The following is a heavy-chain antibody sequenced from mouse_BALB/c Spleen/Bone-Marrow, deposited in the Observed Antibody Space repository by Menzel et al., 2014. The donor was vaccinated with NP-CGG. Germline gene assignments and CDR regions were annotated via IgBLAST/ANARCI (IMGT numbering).Heavy chain of an antibody. CDR3: ARRDGYDVAWFAY. CDR1: GYSITSGYS. CDR2: IHYSGST. V-gene: IGHV3-1*02. Sequence: EVKLMESGPDLVKPSQSLSLPCTVTGYSITSGYSCHWIRQFPGNKLEWMGYIHYSGSTNYNPSLKSRISITRDTSKNQFFLQLNSVTTEDTATYYCARRDGYDVAWFAYWGQGTLVTVSA. D-gene: IGHD2-2*01. J-gene: IGHJ3*01.